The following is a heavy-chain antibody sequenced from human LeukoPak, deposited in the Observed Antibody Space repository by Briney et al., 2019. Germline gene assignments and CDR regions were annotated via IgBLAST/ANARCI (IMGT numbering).Heavy chain of an antibody. CDR3: AKGNYYGPFDY. CDR2: IKQDGSEK. CDR1: GFTFSSYW. J-gene: IGHJ4*02. V-gene: IGHV3-7*01. Sequence: GGSLRLSCAASGFTFSSYWMSWVRQAPGKGLEWVANIKQDGSEKYYVDSVKGRFTISRDNSKNTLYLQMNSLRAEDTAVYYCAKGNYYGPFDYWGQGTLVTVSS. D-gene: IGHD3-10*01.